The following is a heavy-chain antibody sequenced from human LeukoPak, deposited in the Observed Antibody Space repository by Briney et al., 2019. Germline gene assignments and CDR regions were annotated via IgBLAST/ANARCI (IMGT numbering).Heavy chain of an antibody. V-gene: IGHV3-64*04. Sequence: AVCLRLSCSASGFTFSSYAMHWVRQAPGKGLEYVSAMSSNGGSTYYADSVKGRFTISTDNSKNTMYLQMSSLRAEDTAVYYCARVGAYTDCAPDYGGQGTLVTVS. J-gene: IGHJ4*02. CDR3: ARVGAYTDCAPDY. D-gene: IGHD4-17*01. CDR1: GFTFSSYA. CDR2: MSSNGGST.